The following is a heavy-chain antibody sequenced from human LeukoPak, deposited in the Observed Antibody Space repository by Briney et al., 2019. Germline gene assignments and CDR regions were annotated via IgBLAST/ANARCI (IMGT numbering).Heavy chain of an antibody. CDR3: ARSRITQTFDY. CDR2: ISSSGSTI. CDR1: GFTFSDYY. V-gene: IGHV3-11*01. D-gene: IGHD1-20*01. J-gene: IGHJ4*02. Sequence: GGSLRLSCADSGFTFSDYYMSWIRQAPGKGLEWVSYISSSGSTIYYADSVKGRFTISRDNAKNSLYLQMNSLRAEDTAVYYCARSRITQTFDYWGQGTLVTVSS.